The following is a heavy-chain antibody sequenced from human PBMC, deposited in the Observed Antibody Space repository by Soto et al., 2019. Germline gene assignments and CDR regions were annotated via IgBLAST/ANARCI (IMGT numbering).Heavy chain of an antibody. D-gene: IGHD3-22*01. CDR2: INHSGRT. CDR1: GGSFSGYY. V-gene: IGHV4-34*09. CDR3: ARVRGGGWLPHFDY. Sequence: TLSLTCAVYGGSFSGYYWSWIRQPPGKGLEWIGEINHSGRTNYNPSLKSRVTISVDTSKNQFSLKLSSVTAADTAVYYCARVRGGGWLPHFDYWGQGTLVTVSS. J-gene: IGHJ4*02.